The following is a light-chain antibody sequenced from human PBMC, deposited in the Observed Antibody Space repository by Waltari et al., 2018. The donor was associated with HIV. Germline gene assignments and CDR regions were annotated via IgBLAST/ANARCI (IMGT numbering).Light chain of an antibody. V-gene: IGLV2-14*01. Sequence: GQSITISCTGTSSDVGGYNYVSWYQQHPGKAPKLMIYEVSNRPSGVSNRFSGSKSGNTASLTISGLQAEDDADYYCSSYTSSSTVVFGGGTKLTVL. CDR2: EVS. CDR1: SSDVGGYNY. CDR3: SSYTSSSTVV. J-gene: IGLJ2*01.